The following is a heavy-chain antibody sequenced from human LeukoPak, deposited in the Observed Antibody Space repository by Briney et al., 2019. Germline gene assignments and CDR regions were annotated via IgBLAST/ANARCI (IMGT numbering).Heavy chain of an antibody. CDR2: ISYDGRNE. CDR1: GFSLRSYG. Sequence: GGSLRLSCVASGFSLRSYGMHWVRQAPGKGLEWVAVISYDGRNEYYVDSVKGRFTMSRDNSKNTLYLQMNSLRAEDTAVYYCARDQYGDYYYYYGMDVWGQGTTVTVSS. V-gene: IGHV3-30*03. J-gene: IGHJ6*02. CDR3: ARDQYGDYYYYYGMDV. D-gene: IGHD4-17*01.